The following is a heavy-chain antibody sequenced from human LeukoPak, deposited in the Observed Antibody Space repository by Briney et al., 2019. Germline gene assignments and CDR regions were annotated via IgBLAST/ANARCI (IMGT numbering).Heavy chain of an antibody. V-gene: IGHV3-30*02. J-gene: IGHJ3*02. Sequence: PGGSLRLSCAASGFTFSSYGMHWVRQAPGKGLEWVAFIRYDGSNKYYADSVKGRFTISRDNSKNTLYLQMNSLGAEDTAVYYCAKDRSVVGATIDAFDIWGQGTMVTVSS. D-gene: IGHD1-26*01. CDR2: IRYDGSNK. CDR3: AKDRSVVGATIDAFDI. CDR1: GFTFSSYG.